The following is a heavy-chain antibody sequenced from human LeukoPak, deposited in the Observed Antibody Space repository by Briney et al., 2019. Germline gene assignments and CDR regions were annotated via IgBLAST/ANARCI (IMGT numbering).Heavy chain of an antibody. Sequence: PGASVKVSCKASGYTFTSYAMHWVRQAPGQRLEWMGWINAGNGNTKYSQEFQGRVTITRDTSASAVYMELSSLRSDDMAVYYCARVVRYSSGPLTDLLPYYFDYWGQGTLVTVSS. CDR2: INAGNGNT. CDR1: GYTFTSYA. D-gene: IGHD6-19*01. CDR3: ARVVRYSSGPLTDLLPYYFDY. V-gene: IGHV1-3*03. J-gene: IGHJ4*02.